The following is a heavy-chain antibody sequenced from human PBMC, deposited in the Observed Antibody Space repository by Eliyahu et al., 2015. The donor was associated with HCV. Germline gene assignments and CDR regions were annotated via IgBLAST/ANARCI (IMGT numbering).Heavy chain of an antibody. CDR3: AREILVQGGDLYFDY. J-gene: IGHJ4*02. CDR1: GYTFTTYG. Sequence: QVQLVQSGGEVRKPGASVKVSCKASGYTFTTYGLTWVRQAPGQGLEWMGWITPNKDITNYAQNFQGRVTMTTDTSTSTAYMELRSLRSDDTAVYYCAREILVQGGDLYFDYWGQGTLVTVSS. D-gene: IGHD3-10*01. CDR2: ITPNKDIT. V-gene: IGHV1-18*01.